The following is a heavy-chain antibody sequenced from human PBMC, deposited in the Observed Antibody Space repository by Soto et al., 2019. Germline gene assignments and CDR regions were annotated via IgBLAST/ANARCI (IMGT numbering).Heavy chain of an antibody. CDR2: ISSSGSTI. CDR3: ASFSYDVWSGFSYCYYGMDV. J-gene: IGHJ6*02. Sequence: GGSLRLSCAASAFTFSSYEMNWVRQAPGKGLEWVSYISSSGSTIYYADSVKGRFTISRDNAKNSLYLQMNSLRAEDTAVYYCASFSYDVWSGFSYCYYGMDVWGQGTTVTVSS. D-gene: IGHD3-3*01. V-gene: IGHV3-48*03. CDR1: AFTFSSYE.